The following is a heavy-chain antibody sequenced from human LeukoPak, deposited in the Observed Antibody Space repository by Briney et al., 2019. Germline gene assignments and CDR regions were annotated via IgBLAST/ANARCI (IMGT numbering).Heavy chain of an antibody. CDR3: AGEPIVTAGIVGYY. D-gene: IGHD2-2*01. CDR2: IKQDGSEK. Sequence: PGGSLRLSCAASGFTFSSYWMSWVRQAPGKGLEWVANIKQDGSEKYYADSVKGRFTISRDNAKNSLYLQMNSLRAEDTAVYYCAGEPIVTAGIVGYYWGQGTLATVSS. V-gene: IGHV3-7*01. CDR1: GFTFSSYW. J-gene: IGHJ4*02.